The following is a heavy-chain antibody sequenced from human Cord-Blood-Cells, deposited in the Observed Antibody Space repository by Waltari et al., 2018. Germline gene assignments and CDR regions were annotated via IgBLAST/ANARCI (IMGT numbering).Heavy chain of an antibody. J-gene: IGHJ4*02. D-gene: IGHD3-16*01. Sequence: EVQLVAAGGGLVPPGGSLRLSCAASGFTLRSYAMHWVRQATGKGLEWVSAIGTAGDTYYPGSVKGRFTISRENAKNSWYLQMNSLRAGDTAVYYCARAIGDLDYWGQGTLVTVSS. CDR1: GFTLRSYA. V-gene: IGHV3-13*01. CDR2: IGTAGDT. CDR3: ARAIGDLDY.